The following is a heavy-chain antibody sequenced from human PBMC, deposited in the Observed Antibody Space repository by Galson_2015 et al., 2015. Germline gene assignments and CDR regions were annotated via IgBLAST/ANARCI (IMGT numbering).Heavy chain of an antibody. V-gene: IGHV5-51*06. J-gene: IGHJ4*02. CDR3: ARGGGGDNWNY. CDR2: IYPGDSDT. D-gene: IGHD1-20*01. CDR1: GYTFNTYW. Sequence: QSGAEVKKPGESLKISCKGSGYTFNTYWIGWVRQMPGKGLEWIGIIYPGDSDTRYSPAFQGLVTISADKSISTAYLQWSSLRASDTAMFYCARGGGGDNWNYWGQGTLVTVSS.